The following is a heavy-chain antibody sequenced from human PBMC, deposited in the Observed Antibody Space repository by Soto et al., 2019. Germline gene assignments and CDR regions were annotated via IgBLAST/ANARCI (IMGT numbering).Heavy chain of an antibody. CDR3: VRDQGDWGSGFNYYFDQ. V-gene: IGHV3-33*01. D-gene: IGHD6-19*01. Sequence: QVQLVESGGGVVQPGRSLRLSCAASGFTFSSYGMHWVRQAPGKGLEWMAVIWYDGSKKYYADSLKGRFTISRDNSKNTLYLQLNSLRVEDTAVYYCVRDQGDWGSGFNYYFDQWGRGTLVTVPA. CDR2: IWYDGSKK. CDR1: GFTFSSYG. J-gene: IGHJ4*02.